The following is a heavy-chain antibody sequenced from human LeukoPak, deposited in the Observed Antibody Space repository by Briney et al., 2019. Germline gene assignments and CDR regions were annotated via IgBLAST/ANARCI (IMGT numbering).Heavy chain of an antibody. CDR3: AKGSSGYFFDL. D-gene: IGHD3-22*01. J-gene: IGHJ4*02. CDR2: ISNDGGGT. CDR1: GFIFNNYG. V-gene: IGHV3-23*01. Sequence: PGGSLGLSCAASGFIFNNYGLVWVRQAPGKGLEWVSAISNDGGGTTYADFVKGRFSVSRDNSKNTLFLQMNSLRAEDTALYYCAKGSSGYFFDLWGQGTLVTVSS.